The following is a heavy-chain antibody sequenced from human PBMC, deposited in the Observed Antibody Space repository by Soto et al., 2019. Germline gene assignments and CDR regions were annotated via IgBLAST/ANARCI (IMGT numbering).Heavy chain of an antibody. CDR2: ISWNSGSI. CDR3: AKDIQWLVPGSYFDY. CDR1: GFTFDDYA. V-gene: IGHV3-9*01. Sequence: GGSLRLSCAASGFTFDDYAMHWVRQAPGKGLEWVSGISWNSGSIGYADSVKGRFTISRDNAKNSLYLQMNSLRAEDTALYYCAKDIQWLVPGSYFDYWGQGTLVTVSS. J-gene: IGHJ4*02. D-gene: IGHD6-19*01.